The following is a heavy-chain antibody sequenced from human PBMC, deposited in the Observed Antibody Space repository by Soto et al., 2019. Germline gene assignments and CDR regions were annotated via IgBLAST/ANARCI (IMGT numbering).Heavy chain of an antibody. CDR2: INSDGSST. V-gene: IGHV3-74*01. CDR3: ARSYDYGGNLVPRYGMDV. Sequence: GGSLRLSCAASGFTFSSYWMHWVRQAPGKGLVWVSRINSDGSSTSYADSVKGRFTISRDNAKNTLYLQMNSLRAGDTAVYYCARSYDYGGNLVPRYGMDVWGQGTTVTVSS. J-gene: IGHJ6*02. D-gene: IGHD4-17*01. CDR1: GFTFSSYW.